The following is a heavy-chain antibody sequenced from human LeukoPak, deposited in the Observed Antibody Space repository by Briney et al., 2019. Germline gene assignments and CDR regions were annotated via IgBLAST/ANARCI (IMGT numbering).Heavy chain of an antibody. CDR2: MNPNSGNT. CDR3: ARGRYSSSLVSAGTPHAYYYYYMDV. CDR1: GYTFTSYD. D-gene: IGHD6-6*01. V-gene: IGHV1-8*03. Sequence: GASVKVSCKASGYTFTSYDINWVRQATGQGLEWMGWMNPNSGNTGYAQKFQGRVTITRNTSISTAYMELSSLRSEDTAVYYCARGRYSSSLVSAGTPHAYYYYYMDVWGKGTTVTVSS. J-gene: IGHJ6*03.